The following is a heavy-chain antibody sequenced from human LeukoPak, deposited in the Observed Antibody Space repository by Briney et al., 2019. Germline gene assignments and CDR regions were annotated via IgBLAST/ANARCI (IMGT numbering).Heavy chain of an antibody. D-gene: IGHD2-2*01. J-gene: IGHJ6*02. CDR1: GGSFSGYY. CDR3: ASLGGCCSKRREKRGNYYYGMDV. Sequence: SETLSLTCAVYGGSFSGYYWSWIRQPPGKGLEWIGEINHSGSTNYNPSLKSRVTISVDTSKNQFSLKLSSVTAADTAVYYCASLGGCCSKRREKRGNYYYGMDVWGQGTTVTLSS. CDR2: INHSGST. V-gene: IGHV4-34*01.